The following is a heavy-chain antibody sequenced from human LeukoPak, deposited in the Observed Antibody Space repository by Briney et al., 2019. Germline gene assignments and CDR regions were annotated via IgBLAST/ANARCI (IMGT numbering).Heavy chain of an antibody. D-gene: IGHD3-3*01. V-gene: IGHV1-69*05. J-gene: IGHJ5*02. CDR3: ARDSGDFWSGYNTNWFDP. Sequence: SVKVSCKASGGTFSSYAISWVRQAPGQGLEWMGGIIPIFGTANYAQKFQGRVTITTDESTSTAYIVLSSLRSEDTAVYYCARDSGDFWSGYNTNWFDPWGQGTLVTVSS. CDR1: GGTFSSYA. CDR2: IIPIFGTA.